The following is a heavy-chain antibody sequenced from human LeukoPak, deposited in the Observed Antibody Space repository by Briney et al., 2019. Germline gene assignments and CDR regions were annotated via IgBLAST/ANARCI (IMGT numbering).Heavy chain of an antibody. V-gene: IGHV3-48*04. CDR3: ARMRWANSGYYGMDV. D-gene: IGHD5-24*01. CDR1: GFTFSSYS. J-gene: IGHJ6*02. Sequence: PGGSLRLSCAASGFTFSSYSMNWVRQAPGKGLEWVSYISSSSSTIYYADSVKGRFTISRDNAKNSLYLQMNSLRAEDTAVYYCARMRWANSGYYGMDVWGQGTTVTVSS. CDR2: ISSSSSTI.